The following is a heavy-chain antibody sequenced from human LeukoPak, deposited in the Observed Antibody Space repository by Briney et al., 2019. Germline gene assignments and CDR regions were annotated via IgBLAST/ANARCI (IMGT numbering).Heavy chain of an antibody. V-gene: IGHV1-2*02. J-gene: IGHJ4*02. CDR2: INPNSGDT. CDR3: ARDGQRRTPAAAGNGEVGH. Sequence: ASVKVSCRTSGYIFTDFYIHWVRQAPGQGLEWMGWINPNSGDTTYGQKFQGRVTMTRDTSISMAYMELTRLGSDDTAVYYCARDGQRRTPAAAGNGEVGHWGQGTLVTVSS. CDR1: GYIFTDFY. D-gene: IGHD6-13*01.